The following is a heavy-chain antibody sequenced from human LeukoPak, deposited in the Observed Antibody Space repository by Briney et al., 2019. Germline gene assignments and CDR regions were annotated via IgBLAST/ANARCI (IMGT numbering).Heavy chain of an antibody. V-gene: IGHV1-46*01. CDR2: INPSGGST. J-gene: IGHJ6*03. Sequence: ASVTVSCKASGYTFTGYYIHWVRQAPGQGLEWMGLINPSGGSTNYAQKFQGRVTMTRDTSTSTVYMELSSLRSEDTAVYYCAGTTEGYCRGRSCYSYYYYMDVWGKGTTVTVSS. CDR3: AGTTEGYCRGRSCYSYYYYMDV. D-gene: IGHD2-15*01. CDR1: GYTFTGYY.